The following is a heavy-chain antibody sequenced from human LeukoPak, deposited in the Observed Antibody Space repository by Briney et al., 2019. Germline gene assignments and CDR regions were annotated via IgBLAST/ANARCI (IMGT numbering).Heavy chain of an antibody. CDR1: GGSIGSGGYS. D-gene: IGHD4-23*01. CDR3: AGGGDKIDY. J-gene: IGHJ4*02. CDR2: IYHSGST. Sequence: SETLSLTCAVSGGSIGSGGYSWSWIRQPPGKGLEWIGYIYHSGSTYYNPSLKSRVTISVDRSKNQFSLKLSSVTAADTAVYYCAGGGDKIDYWGQGTLVTVSS. V-gene: IGHV4-30-2*01.